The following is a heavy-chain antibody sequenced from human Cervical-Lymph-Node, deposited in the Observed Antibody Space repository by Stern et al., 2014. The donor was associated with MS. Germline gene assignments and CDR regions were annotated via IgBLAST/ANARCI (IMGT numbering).Heavy chain of an antibody. J-gene: IGHJ4*02. Sequence: VQLVESGGGLVKPGGSLRLSWAASGFTFSDYYMSWIRQAPGKGLEWVSYIRSSGSTIYYADSVKVRFTISRDNAKNSLYLQMNSLRAEDTAVYYCARDSPSWGWCFDYWGQGTLVTVSS. CDR3: ARDSPSWGWCFDY. CDR2: IRSSGSTI. CDR1: GFTFSDYY. V-gene: IGHV3-11*01. D-gene: IGHD6-19*01.